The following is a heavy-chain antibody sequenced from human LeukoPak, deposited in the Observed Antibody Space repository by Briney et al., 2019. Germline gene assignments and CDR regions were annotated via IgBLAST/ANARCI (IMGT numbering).Heavy chain of an antibody. CDR2: ISGSGGST. V-gene: IGHV3-23*01. CDR3: ARDPYSGTYGNTYYYYMDV. Sequence: GGSLRLSCAASGFTFSSYGMSWVRQAPGKGLEWVSAISGSGGSTYYADSVKGRFTISRDNARNSLFLQMNSLRAEDTAVYYCARDPYSGTYGNTYYYYMDVWGKGTTVTISS. CDR1: GFTFSSYG. J-gene: IGHJ6*03. D-gene: IGHD1-26*01.